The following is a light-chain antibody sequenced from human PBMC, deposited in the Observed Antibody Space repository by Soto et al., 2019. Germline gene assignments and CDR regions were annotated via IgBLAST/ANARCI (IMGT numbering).Light chain of an antibody. CDR3: SSYTSIKTVV. V-gene: IGLV2-14*01. Sequence: QSALTQPASVSGSPGQSITISCTGTSGDIGTYKYVSWLQHHPGKAPKLIIFEVSNRPSGISDRFSGFKSAKTAYLTISGVQPEDEADYHCSSYTSIKTVVFXGGTKVTDL. CDR1: SGDIGTYKY. J-gene: IGLJ2*01. CDR2: EVS.